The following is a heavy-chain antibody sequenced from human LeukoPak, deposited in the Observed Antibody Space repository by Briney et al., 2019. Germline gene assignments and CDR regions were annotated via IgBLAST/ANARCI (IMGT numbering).Heavy chain of an antibody. CDR1: GFTFSSYA. D-gene: IGHD3-3*01. CDR3: AKTRPDYDFWSGYYAGPFDY. CDR2: ISGSGGST. J-gene: IGHJ4*02. Sequence: GGSLRLSCAASGFTFSSYAMSWVRQAPGKGLEWVSAISGSGGSTYYADSVKGRFTISRDNSKNTLYLQMNSLRAEDPAVYYCAKTRPDYDFWSGYYAGPFDYWGQGTLVTVSS. V-gene: IGHV3-23*01.